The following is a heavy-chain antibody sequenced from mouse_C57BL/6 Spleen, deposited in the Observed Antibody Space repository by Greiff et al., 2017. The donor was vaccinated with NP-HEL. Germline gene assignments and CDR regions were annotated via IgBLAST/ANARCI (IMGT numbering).Heavy chain of an antibody. J-gene: IGHJ2*01. CDR2: ISYDGSN. Sequence: EVKVEESGPGLVKPSQSLSLTCSVTGYSITSGYYWNWIRQFPGNKLEWMGYISYDGSNKYNPSLKNRIHLTRDTSKNQFVLKLNSVTTEDTATYYCAMRGRRLGRGFDYWGQGTTLTVSS. CDR3: AMRGRRLGRGFDY. D-gene: IGHD4-1*01. V-gene: IGHV3-6*01. CDR1: GYSITSGYY.